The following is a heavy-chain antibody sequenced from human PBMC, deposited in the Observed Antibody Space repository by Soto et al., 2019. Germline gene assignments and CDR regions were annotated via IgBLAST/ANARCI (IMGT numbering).Heavy chain of an antibody. J-gene: IGHJ6*02. Sequence: ASVKVSCKASGYTFTSYYMHWVRQAPGQGLEWMGIINPSGGSTSYAQKFQGRVTMTRDTSTSTVYMELSSLRSEDTAVYYCAGSGQLLWFGELFTDYYYYYGMDVWGQGTTVTVSS. CDR3: AGSGQLLWFGELFTDYYYYYGMDV. D-gene: IGHD3-10*01. V-gene: IGHV1-46*01. CDR1: GYTFTSYY. CDR2: INPSGGST.